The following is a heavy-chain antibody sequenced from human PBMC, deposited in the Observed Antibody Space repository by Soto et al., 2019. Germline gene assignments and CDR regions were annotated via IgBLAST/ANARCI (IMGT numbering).Heavy chain of an antibody. J-gene: IGHJ3*02. V-gene: IGHV1-46*01. CDR3: ARTTGHGFDI. CDR2: ISPSGGST. D-gene: IGHD1-1*01. CDR1: GYTFTNYF. Sequence: GASVKVSCKASGYTFTNYFIHWVRQAPGQGLECMGIISPSGGSTSYAQKFQGRVTMTRDTSTSTVYMELSSLRSEDTAVYYCARTTGHGFDIWGQGTMVTVSS.